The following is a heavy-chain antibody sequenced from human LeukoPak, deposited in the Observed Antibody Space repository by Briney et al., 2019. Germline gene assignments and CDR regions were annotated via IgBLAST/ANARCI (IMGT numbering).Heavy chain of an antibody. J-gene: IGHJ4*02. V-gene: IGHV4-30-2*01. CDR2: IYHSGST. CDR1: GGSISSGGYS. Sequence: PSETLSLTCAVSGGSISSGGYSWSWIRQPPGKGLEWIGYIYHSGSTYYNPSLKSRVTISVDRSKNQFSLKLSSVTAADTAVYYCARERELRYSGGVFVYWGQGTLLSVSS. CDR3: ARERELRYSGGVFVY. D-gene: IGHD3-9*01.